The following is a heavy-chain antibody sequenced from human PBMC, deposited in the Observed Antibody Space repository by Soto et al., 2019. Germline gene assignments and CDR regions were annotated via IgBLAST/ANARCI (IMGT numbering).Heavy chain of an antibody. D-gene: IGHD4-17*01. J-gene: IGHJ4*02. V-gene: IGHV3-15*01. CDR2: IKSKTDGGTT. CDR1: GFSFNNAW. CDR3: TTYGDYGTDY. Sequence: EVQLVESGGGLVQPGGSLRVSCEASGFSFNNAWMTWVRQAPGKGLEWVGRIKSKTDGGTTDYAAPVKGRFTISRDDSKNTLYLQMNSLKTEDTGLYYCTTYGDYGTDYWGQGTLVTVSS.